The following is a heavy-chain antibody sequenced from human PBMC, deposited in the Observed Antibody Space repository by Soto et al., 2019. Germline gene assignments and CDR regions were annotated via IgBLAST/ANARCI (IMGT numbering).Heavy chain of an antibody. D-gene: IGHD3-9*01. CDR1: GGSINSGDYY. Sequence: PSETLSLTCTVSGGSINSGDYYWSWIRQPPGKGLEWIGYIYYSGSTYYNPSLKSRVTISVDTSKNQFSLKLSSVTAADTAVYYCASTYYDILTGYWPLDYWGQGTLVTVSS. J-gene: IGHJ4*02. CDR2: IYYSGST. CDR3: ASTYYDILTGYWPLDY. V-gene: IGHV4-30-4*01.